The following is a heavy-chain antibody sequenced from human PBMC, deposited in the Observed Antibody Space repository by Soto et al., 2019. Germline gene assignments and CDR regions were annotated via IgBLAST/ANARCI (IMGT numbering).Heavy chain of an antibody. J-gene: IGHJ4*02. Sequence: QVQLVESGGGVVQPGRSLRLSCAASGFTFSSYGMHWVRQAPGKGLEWVAVISYDGSNKYYADSVKGRFTISRDNXKXTLYLQMNSLRAEDTAVYYCAKAFRRIAVAGTALDYWGQGTLVTVSS. CDR2: ISYDGSNK. CDR3: AKAFRRIAVAGTALDY. CDR1: GFTFSSYG. V-gene: IGHV3-30*18. D-gene: IGHD6-19*01.